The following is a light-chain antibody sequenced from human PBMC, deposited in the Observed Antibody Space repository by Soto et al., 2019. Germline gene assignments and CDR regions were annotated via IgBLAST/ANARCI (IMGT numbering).Light chain of an antibody. CDR1: HGINNY. CDR2: AAS. CDR3: QKYNSAPWT. J-gene: IGKJ1*01. V-gene: IGKV1-27*01. Sequence: DIQMTQSPSSLSASVGARVTITCRASHGINNYLAWYQQKPGKVPKLLIYAASTLQSGVPSRFSGSVSGTDFTLTISSLQPEDVATYYGQKYNSAPWTFGQGTKVDIK.